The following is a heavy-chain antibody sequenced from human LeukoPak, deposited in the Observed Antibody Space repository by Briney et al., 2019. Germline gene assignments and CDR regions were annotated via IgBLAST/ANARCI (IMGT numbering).Heavy chain of an antibody. D-gene: IGHD3-9*01. CDR1: GYSIRSGFY. CDR3: ARAVGSFDWLPLFDY. CDR2: IYHSGIT. J-gene: IGHJ4*02. Sequence: SETLSLTCTVSGYSIRSGFYWGWIRQPPGKGLEWIGNIYHSGITYYTPSLKSRVTISVDTSKNQFYLNLSSVTAADTAVYYCARAVGSFDWLPLFDYWGQGTLVTVSS. V-gene: IGHV4-38-2*02.